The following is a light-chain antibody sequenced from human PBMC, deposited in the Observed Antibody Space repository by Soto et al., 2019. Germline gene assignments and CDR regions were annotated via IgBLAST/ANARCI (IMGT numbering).Light chain of an antibody. V-gene: IGLV1-40*01. J-gene: IGLJ3*02. CDR1: SSNIGAGYD. CDR3: QSYDSTLSGSG. CDR2: GNS. Sequence: QSVLTQPPSVSGAPGQRVTISCTGSSSNIGAGYDVHWYQQLPGTAPKLLIYGNSNRPSGVPDRFSGSKSGTSASLAITGLQAEDEADYSCQSYDSTLSGSGFGGGTQLTVL.